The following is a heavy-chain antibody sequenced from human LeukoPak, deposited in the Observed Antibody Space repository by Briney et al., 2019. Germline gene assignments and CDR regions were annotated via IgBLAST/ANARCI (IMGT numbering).Heavy chain of an antibody. CDR2: IYPGDSDT. V-gene: IGHV5-51*01. CDR1: GGTFSSYA. CDR3: ARRSSSWYAAHYYYMDV. Sequence: KVSCKASGGTFSSYAISWVRQAPGQGLEWMGVIYPGDSDTRYSPSFQGQVTISADKSISTAYLQWSSLKASDTAMYYCARRSSSWYAAHYYYMDVWGKGTTVTVSS. J-gene: IGHJ6*03. D-gene: IGHD6-13*01.